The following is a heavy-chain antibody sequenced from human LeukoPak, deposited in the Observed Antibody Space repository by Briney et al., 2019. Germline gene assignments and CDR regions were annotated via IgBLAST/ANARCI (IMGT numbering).Heavy chain of an antibody. V-gene: IGHV1-2*06. J-gene: IGHJ4*02. D-gene: IGHD3-22*01. CDR1: GYTFTGYY. CDR2: INPNSGGT. Sequence: ASVKVSCKASGYTFTGYYMHWVRQAPGQGLEWMGRINPNSGGTNYAQKFQGRVTMTRDTSISIAYMELSRLRSDDTAVYYCARELGYDSSGYIVDDYWGQGTLVTVSS. CDR3: ARELGYDSSGYIVDDY.